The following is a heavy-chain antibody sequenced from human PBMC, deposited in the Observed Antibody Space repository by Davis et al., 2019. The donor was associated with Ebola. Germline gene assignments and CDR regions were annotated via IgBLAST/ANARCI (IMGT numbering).Heavy chain of an antibody. J-gene: IGHJ4*02. CDR3: ARKRSFDY. Sequence: GESLKISCAASGFTFSSYSMSWVRQAPGKGLEWVANIKQDGSEKYYVDSVKGRFTISRDNAKNSLYLQMNSLRAEDTAVYYCARKRSFDYWGQGTLVTVSS. D-gene: IGHD6-25*01. CDR2: IKQDGSEK. CDR1: GFTFSSYS. V-gene: IGHV3-7*01.